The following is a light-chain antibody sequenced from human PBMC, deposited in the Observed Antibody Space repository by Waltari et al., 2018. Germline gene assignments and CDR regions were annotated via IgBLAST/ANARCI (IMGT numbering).Light chain of an antibody. Sequence: QSALTQPASVSGSPGQSITLSCTGTSNHSGRYNHLSWYQQLPGKTPKLMIYDVTNRPSGVSNRFSGSKSGNTASLTISGLQAEDEADYYCSSYMSTTTLELFGGGTSLTVL. CDR2: DVT. CDR1: SNHSGRYNH. V-gene: IGLV2-14*03. CDR3: SSYMSTTTLEL. J-gene: IGLJ2*01.